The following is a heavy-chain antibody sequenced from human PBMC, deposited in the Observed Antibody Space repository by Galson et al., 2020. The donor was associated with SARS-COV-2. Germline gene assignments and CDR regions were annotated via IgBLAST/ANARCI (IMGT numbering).Heavy chain of an antibody. CDR3: ARTDTYCSGGSCYSKYFQH. J-gene: IGHJ1*01. Sequence: GGSLRLSCAASGFTFSSYSMNWVRQAPGKGLEWVSSISSSSSYIYYADSVKGRFTISRDNAKNSLYLQMNSLRAEDTAVYYCARTDTYCSGGSCYSKYFQHWGQGTLVTVSS. CDR1: GFTFSSYS. V-gene: IGHV3-21*01. D-gene: IGHD2-15*01. CDR2: ISSSSSYI.